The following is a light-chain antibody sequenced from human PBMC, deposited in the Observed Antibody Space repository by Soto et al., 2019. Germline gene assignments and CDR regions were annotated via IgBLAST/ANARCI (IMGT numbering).Light chain of an antibody. CDR1: SSDVGGSGL. CDR3: CSYAGRSTWDVV. Sequence: LTQPASLSGTPGQSITISCTGTSSDVGGSGLVSWYQFHPGKAPKLLIFEGFKRPSGISNRFSGSKSGSTASLTISGLQAEDEADYSCCSYAGRSTWDVVLGGGTK. V-gene: IGLV2-23*01. CDR2: EGF. J-gene: IGLJ2*01.